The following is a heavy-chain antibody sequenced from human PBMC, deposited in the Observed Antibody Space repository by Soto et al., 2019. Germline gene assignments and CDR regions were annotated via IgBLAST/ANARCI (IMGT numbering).Heavy chain of an antibody. J-gene: IGHJ3*02. CDR1: GKAFTSFW. D-gene: IGHD2-15*01. V-gene: IGHV5-51*01. CDR3: SKQDGRGALEM. CDR2: IYPGDSDT. Sequence: GESLKISCKISGKAFTSFWVVWVRQMPGRGLEWMGNIYPGDSDTRYTPPFQGQVTISADKSTNTAYLQWHSLQASDTALYYCSKQDGRGALEMWGQGTKVTVSS.